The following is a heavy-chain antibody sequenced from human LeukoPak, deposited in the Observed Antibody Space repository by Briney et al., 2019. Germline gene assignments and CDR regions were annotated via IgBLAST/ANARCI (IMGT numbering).Heavy chain of an antibody. CDR1: GGSISGYY. D-gene: IGHD2-2*02. V-gene: IGHV4-4*07. Sequence: SETLSLTCTVSGGSISGYYWSWIRQPAGKGLEWIGRIYTSGSTNYNPSLKSRVTMSVDTSKNQFSLKLSSVTAADTAVYYCAKYCSSTSCYSYDAFDIWGQGTMVTVSS. CDR2: IYTSGST. J-gene: IGHJ3*02. CDR3: AKYCSSTSCYSYDAFDI.